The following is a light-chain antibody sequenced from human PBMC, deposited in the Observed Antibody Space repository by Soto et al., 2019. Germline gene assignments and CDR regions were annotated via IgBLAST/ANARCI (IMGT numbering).Light chain of an antibody. CDR3: HHNLNSPQA. J-gene: IGKJ1*01. V-gene: IGKV3-15*01. CDR2: GAS. CDR1: ESVSTY. Sequence: ETVMTQSPATLSVSPGERATLSCRASESVSTYLAWYQQKPGQAPRLLIYGASTRSTGVPASFSVSASGTEFTLIISSPQSEDPRLYYFHHNLNSPQAFGLGTKVEVQ.